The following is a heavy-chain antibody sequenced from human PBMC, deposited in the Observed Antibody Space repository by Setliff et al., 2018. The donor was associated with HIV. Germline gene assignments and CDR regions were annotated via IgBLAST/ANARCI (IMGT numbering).Heavy chain of an antibody. J-gene: IGHJ4*02. V-gene: IGHV3-74*03. CDR1: GFTFTNYW. CDR2: LHGDGTAT. Sequence: GGSLRLSCVTSGFTFTNYWMFWVRQGPGRELVWVSRLHGDGTATTYADSVRGRFTASRDNAKNSLYLQMNSLRPEDTALYYCAKDNGYDILAPFDYWGQGTLVTVSS. D-gene: IGHD3-9*01. CDR3: AKDNGYDILAPFDY.